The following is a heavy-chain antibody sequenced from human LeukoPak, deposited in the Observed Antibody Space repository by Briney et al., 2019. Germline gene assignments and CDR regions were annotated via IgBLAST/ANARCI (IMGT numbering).Heavy chain of an antibody. CDR3: ARVYYYGSGSYYNY. CDR1: GYTFTSYD. V-gene: IGHV1-8*01. J-gene: IGHJ4*02. CDR2: VNPNSGNT. Sequence: ASVKVSCKASGYTFTSYDINWVRQATGQGLEWMGWVNPNSGNTGYAQKFQGRVTMTRNTSISTAYMELSSLRSEDTAVYYCARVYYYGSGSYYNYWGQGTLVTVSS. D-gene: IGHD3-10*01.